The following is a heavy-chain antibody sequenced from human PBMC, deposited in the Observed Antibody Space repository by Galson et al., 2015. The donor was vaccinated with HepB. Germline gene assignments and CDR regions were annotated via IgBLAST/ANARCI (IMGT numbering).Heavy chain of an antibody. CDR1: GGSISSYY. V-gene: IGHV4-59*08. J-gene: IGHJ5*02. Sequence: TLSLTCTVSGGSISSYYWSWIRQPPGKGLEWIGYIYYSGSTNYNPSLKSRVTISVDTSKNQFSLKLSSVTAADTAVYYCARGGNYGDYVWFDPWGQGTLVTVSS. D-gene: IGHD4-17*01. CDR2: IYYSGST. CDR3: ARGGNYGDYVWFDP.